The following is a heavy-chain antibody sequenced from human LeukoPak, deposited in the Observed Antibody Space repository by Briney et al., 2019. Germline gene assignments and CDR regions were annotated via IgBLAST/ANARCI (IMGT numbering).Heavy chain of an antibody. CDR3: AKQGDTGSWYFDY. CDR2: ISYDGSNK. J-gene: IGHJ4*02. Sequence: GGSLRLSCAASGFTFSSYWMSWVRQAPGKGLEWVAVISYDGSNKYYADSVKGQVTISRDNSKSTLSLQMDSLRAGDTAVYYCAKQGDTGSWYFDYWGQGTLVTVSS. D-gene: IGHD2-21*02. CDR1: GFTFSSYW. V-gene: IGHV3-30*18.